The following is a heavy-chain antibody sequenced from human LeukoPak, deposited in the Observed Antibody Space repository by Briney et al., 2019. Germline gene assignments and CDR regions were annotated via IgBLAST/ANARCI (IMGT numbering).Heavy chain of an antibody. CDR3: ARGVGATYYFDY. D-gene: IGHD1-26*01. J-gene: IGHJ4*02. CDR1: GFTVSSNH. CDR2: IYSGGST. Sequence: GGSLRLSCAASGFTVSSNHMSWVRQAPGKGLEWVSVIYSGGSTYYADSVKGRFTISRDNSKNTLYLQMNSLRAEDTAVYYCARGVGATYYFDYWGQGTLVTVSS. V-gene: IGHV3-53*01.